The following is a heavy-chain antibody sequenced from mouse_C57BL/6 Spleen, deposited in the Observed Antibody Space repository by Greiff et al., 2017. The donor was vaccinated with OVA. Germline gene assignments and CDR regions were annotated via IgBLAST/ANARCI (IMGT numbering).Heavy chain of an antibody. Sequence: VQLQQSVAELVRPGASVKLSCTASGFNITNSYMHWVKQRPEQGLEWIGRIDPANGSTKYDEKFKGKATLTADTASNTAYLQLSSLTSEDTSIDYCARGSSGYVDYWGQGTTLTVSS. CDR3: ARGSSGYVDY. D-gene: IGHD3-2*02. CDR2: IDPANGST. CDR1: GFNITNSY. J-gene: IGHJ2*01. V-gene: IGHV14-3*01.